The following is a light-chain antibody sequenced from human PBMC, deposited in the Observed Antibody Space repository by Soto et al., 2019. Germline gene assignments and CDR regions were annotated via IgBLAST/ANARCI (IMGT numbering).Light chain of an antibody. CDR1: KLGNKY. J-gene: IGLJ3*02. CDR3: QAWDSNTWV. V-gene: IGLV3-1*01. Sequence: SYELTQPPSVSVSPGQTASITCSGDKLGNKYASWYQRKPGQSPVLVIYQDDKRPSGIPERFSASNSGNTATLTISGTQTMDEADYYCQAWDSNTWVFGGGTKVTVL. CDR2: QDD.